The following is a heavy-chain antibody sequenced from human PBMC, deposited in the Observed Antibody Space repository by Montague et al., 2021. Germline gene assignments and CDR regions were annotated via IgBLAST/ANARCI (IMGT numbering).Heavy chain of an antibody. CDR1: GDSVSNNNDA. J-gene: IGHJ4*02. Sequence: CAISGDSVSNNNDAWNWIRESPSRGLEWLGRTYYRSTWYTDYAVSVKGRIAINPDTSKNQFSLQLNSVTPEDTAVYYCAREGVGDLLFSFDSWGQGTLVTVSS. CDR3: AREGVGDLLFSFDS. D-gene: IGHD3-10*01. V-gene: IGHV6-1*01. CDR2: TYYRSTWYT.